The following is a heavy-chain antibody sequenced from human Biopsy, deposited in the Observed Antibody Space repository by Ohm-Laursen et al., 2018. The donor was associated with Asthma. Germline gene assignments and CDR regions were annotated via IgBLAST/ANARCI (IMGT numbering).Heavy chain of an antibody. Sequence: SLRLSCSASGLTFRNYGMHWVRQAPGKGLEWLAVISDDAINTYYADSVKGRFTPSRDNSENTLYLHMSSLRTDDMALYYCAKMSEPSYWGQGTWVTVSS. J-gene: IGHJ4*02. CDR3: AKMSEPSY. CDR1: GLTFRNYG. V-gene: IGHV3-30*18. D-gene: IGHD1-26*01. CDR2: ISDDAINT.